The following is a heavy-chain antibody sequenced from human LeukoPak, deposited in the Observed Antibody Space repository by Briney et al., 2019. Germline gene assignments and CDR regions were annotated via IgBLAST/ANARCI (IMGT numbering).Heavy chain of an antibody. J-gene: IGHJ4*02. CDR3: ARDGEHGYFDY. CDR2: IYYSGST. Sequence: SETLSLTCTVSGGSISSGGYYWSWIRQHPGKGLEWIGYIYYSGSTYYNPSLKSRVTISVDTSKNQFSLKLGSVTAADMAVYYCARDGEHGYFDYWGQGTLVTVSS. D-gene: IGHD1-26*01. CDR1: GGSISSGGYY. V-gene: IGHV4-31*03.